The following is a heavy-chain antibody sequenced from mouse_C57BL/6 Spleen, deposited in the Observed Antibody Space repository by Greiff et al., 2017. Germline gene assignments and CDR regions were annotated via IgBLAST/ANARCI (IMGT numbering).Heavy chain of an antibody. J-gene: IGHJ2*01. D-gene: IGHD1-1*01. V-gene: IGHV1-64*01. Sequence: QVQLQQPGPELVKPGASVTLSCKASGYSFTRYWMHWVKPRPGQGLEWIGMIHPNSGSTNYNEKFKSQATLTVDHSSRTSYKQRGSLTSEDTAVYYCARNNYYGSSPYFDYWGQGTTLTVAS. CDR1: GYSFTRYW. CDR3: ARNNYYGSSPYFDY. CDR2: IHPNSGST.